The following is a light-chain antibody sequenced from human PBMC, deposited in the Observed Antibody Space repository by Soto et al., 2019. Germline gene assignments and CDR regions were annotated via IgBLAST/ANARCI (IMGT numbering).Light chain of an antibody. Sequence: QSALTQPPSASGSPGQSVSISCTGTSRDVGGYNYVSWYQQHPGKAPKLMIFEVSKRPSGVPDRFSGSKSGNTASLTVSGLHAEDEADYYCSSYAGSNVLFGGGTKLTVL. CDR3: SSYAGSNVL. V-gene: IGLV2-8*01. J-gene: IGLJ2*01. CDR1: SRDVGGYNY. CDR2: EVS.